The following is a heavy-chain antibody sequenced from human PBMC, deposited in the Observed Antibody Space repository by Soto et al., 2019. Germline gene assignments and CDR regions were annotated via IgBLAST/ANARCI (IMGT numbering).Heavy chain of an antibody. CDR3: AKGAVAGTPTSYYYYGMDV. J-gene: IGHJ6*02. D-gene: IGHD6-19*01. Sequence: QVQLLQSGAEVKKPGSSVRVSCEASGGTFRTYAISWVRQAPGQGLEWMGEIIPIFGTVNYAQKFQGRVTMTADESTTTVYMDLRSLSSEDTAVYYCAKGAVAGTPTSYYYYGMDVWGQGTTVTVSS. V-gene: IGHV1-69*12. CDR2: IIPIFGTV. CDR1: GGTFRTYA.